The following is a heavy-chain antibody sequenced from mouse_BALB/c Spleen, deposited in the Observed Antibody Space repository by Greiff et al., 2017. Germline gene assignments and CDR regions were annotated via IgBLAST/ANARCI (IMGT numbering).Heavy chain of an antibody. CDR3: AREGGYLYAMDY. CDR1: GFTFSDYY. CDR2: ISDGGSYT. D-gene: IGHD2-2*01. J-gene: IGHJ4*01. V-gene: IGHV5-4*02. Sequence: DVKLVESGGGLVKPGGSLKLSCAASGFTFSDYYMYWVRQTPEKRLEWVATISDGGSYTYYPDSVKGRFTISRDNAKNNLYLQMSSLKSEDTAMYYCAREGGYLYAMDYWGQGTSVTVSS.